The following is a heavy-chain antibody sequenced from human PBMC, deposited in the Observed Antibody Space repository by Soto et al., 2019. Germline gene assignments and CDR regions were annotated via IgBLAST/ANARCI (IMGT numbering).Heavy chain of an antibody. Sequence: PSETLSLTCTVSGGSVSSGSYYWSWIRQPPGKGLEWIGYIYYSGSTNYNPSLKSRVTISVDTSKNQFSLKLSSVTAADTAVYYCARDYQYQLLKFDPWGQGTLVTVSS. V-gene: IGHV4-61*01. J-gene: IGHJ5*02. CDR3: ARDYQYQLLKFDP. D-gene: IGHD2-2*01. CDR1: GGSVSSGSYY. CDR2: IYYSGST.